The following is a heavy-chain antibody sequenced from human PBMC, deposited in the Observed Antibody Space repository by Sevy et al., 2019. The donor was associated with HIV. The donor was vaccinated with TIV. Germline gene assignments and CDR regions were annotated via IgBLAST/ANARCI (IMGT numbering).Heavy chain of an antibody. Sequence: ASVKVSCKASGYTFTSYGISWVRQAPGQGLEWMGWISAYNGNTNYAQKLQGRVTMTTDTSTSTAYMELGSLRSDDTAVYYCAGDSSSPELPYYGMDVWGQGTTVTVSS. CDR1: GYTFTSYG. CDR2: ISAYNGNT. CDR3: AGDSSSPELPYYGMDV. J-gene: IGHJ6*02. V-gene: IGHV1-18*01. D-gene: IGHD6-6*01.